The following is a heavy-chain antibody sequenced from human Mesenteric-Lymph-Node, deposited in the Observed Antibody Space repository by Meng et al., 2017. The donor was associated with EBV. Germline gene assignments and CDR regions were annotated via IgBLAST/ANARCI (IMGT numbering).Heavy chain of an antibody. CDR2: ISYSGNT. D-gene: IGHD5-12*01. Sequence: GHLQESGPGLGKPSQPLSLTFGFSGDSISGGGYYWSWIRQPPGKGLEWIGYISYSGNTYYNTSLKSRLTISLDTSKNQFSLKLKSVTAADTAVYYCARALYSGYDYFDWGQGTLVTVSS. CDR1: GDSISGGGYY. V-gene: IGHV4-30-4*01. CDR3: ARALYSGYDYFD. J-gene: IGHJ1*01.